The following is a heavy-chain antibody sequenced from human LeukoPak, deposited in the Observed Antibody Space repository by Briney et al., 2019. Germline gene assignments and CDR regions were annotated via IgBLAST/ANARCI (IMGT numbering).Heavy chain of an antibody. D-gene: IGHD1-7*01. J-gene: IGHJ4*02. CDR1: GFTFSSYA. CDR3: ARDRDWSYVGNDDAFDY. V-gene: IGHV3-30-3*01. Sequence: PGGSLRLSCAASGFTFSSYAMHWVRQAPGKGLEWVAVISYDGSNKYYADSVKGRFTISRDNSKNTLYLQMNSLRAEDTAVYYCARDRDWSYVGNDDAFDYWGQGTLVTVSS. CDR2: ISYDGSNK.